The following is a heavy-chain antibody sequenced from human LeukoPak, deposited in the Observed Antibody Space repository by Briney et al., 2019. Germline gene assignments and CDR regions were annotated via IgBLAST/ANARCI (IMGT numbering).Heavy chain of an antibody. Sequence: GGSLRLSCAASGFTFSSYAMHWVRQAPGKGLEWVAVISYDGSNKYYADSVKGRFTISRDNSKNTLYLQMNSLRAEDTAVYYCARDGGCSSTSCHTFDPWGQGTLVTVSS. D-gene: IGHD2-2*02. V-gene: IGHV3-30-3*01. CDR1: GFTFSSYA. CDR2: ISYDGSNK. J-gene: IGHJ5*02. CDR3: ARDGGCSSTSCHTFDP.